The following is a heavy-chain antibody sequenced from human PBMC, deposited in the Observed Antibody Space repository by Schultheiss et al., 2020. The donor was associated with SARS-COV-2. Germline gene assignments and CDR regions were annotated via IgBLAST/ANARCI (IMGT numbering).Heavy chain of an antibody. V-gene: IGHV3-23*01. CDR2: ISGSGGST. J-gene: IGHJ6*02. CDR3: AKDGFYCSGGSCYSIYYYYGMDV. CDR1: GFTFSSYA. D-gene: IGHD2-15*01. Sequence: GGSLRLSCAASGFTFSSYAMSWVRQAPGKGLEWVSAISGSGGSTYYADSVKGRFTISRDNSKNTLYLQMNSLRAEDTAVYYCAKDGFYCSGGSCYSIYYYYGMDVWGQGTTVTVSS.